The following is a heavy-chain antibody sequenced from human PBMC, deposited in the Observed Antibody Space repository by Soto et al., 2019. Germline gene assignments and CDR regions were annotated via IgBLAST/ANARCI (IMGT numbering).Heavy chain of an antibody. Sequence: PGESLKISCKGSVYSFTSYWISWVRQMPGKGLEWMGRIDPSDSYTNYSPSFQGHVTISADKSISTAYLQWSSLKASDTAMYYCARPSIAVAGRLGYYGMDVWGQGTTVT. CDR3: ARPSIAVAGRLGYYGMDV. V-gene: IGHV5-10-1*01. J-gene: IGHJ6*02. CDR2: IDPSDSYT. D-gene: IGHD6-19*01. CDR1: VYSFTSYW.